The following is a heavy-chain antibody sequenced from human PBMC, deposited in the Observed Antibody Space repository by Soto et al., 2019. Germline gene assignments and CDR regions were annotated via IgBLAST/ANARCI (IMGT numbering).Heavy chain of an antibody. D-gene: IGHD2-8*01. Sequence: QVQLVQSGAEVKKPGASVKVSCKASGYTFTSYYMHWVRQAPGQGLEWMGIINPSGGSTSYAQKFQGRVTMTRDTSTSTVYMELSSLRSEDTAVYYCAREEYCTNGTRPYYYYGMDVWGQGTTVTASS. CDR1: GYTFTSYY. CDR3: AREEYCTNGTRPYYYYGMDV. V-gene: IGHV1-46*01. J-gene: IGHJ6*02. CDR2: INPSGGST.